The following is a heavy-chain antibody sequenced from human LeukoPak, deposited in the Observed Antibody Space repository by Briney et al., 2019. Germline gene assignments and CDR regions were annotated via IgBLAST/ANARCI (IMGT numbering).Heavy chain of an antibody. CDR1: GFTFSSYW. D-gene: IGHD1-1*01. V-gene: IGHV3-7*02. CDR3: ARQETGTTAPIKWYYGMDV. Sequence: GGSLRLSCAASGFTFSSYWMSWVRQAPGKGLEWVANIKQDGSEKYYVDSVKGRFTISRDNAKNSLYLQINSLRAEDTAVYYCARQETGTTAPIKWYYGMDVWGQGTTVTVSS. CDR2: IKQDGSEK. J-gene: IGHJ6*02.